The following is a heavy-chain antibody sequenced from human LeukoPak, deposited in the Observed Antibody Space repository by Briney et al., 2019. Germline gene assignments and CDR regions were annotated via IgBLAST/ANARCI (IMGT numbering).Heavy chain of an antibody. CDR3: ARGKGIQLWFVSYYFGY. V-gene: IGHV4-34*01. CDR2: INHSGST. CDR1: GGSFSGYY. Sequence: SETLSLTCAVYGGSFSGYYWSWIRQPPGKGLEWIGEINHSGSTNYNPSLKSRVTISVDASKNQFSLKLSSVTAADTAVYYCARGKGIQLWFVSYYFGYWGQGTLVTVSS. D-gene: IGHD5-18*01. J-gene: IGHJ4*02.